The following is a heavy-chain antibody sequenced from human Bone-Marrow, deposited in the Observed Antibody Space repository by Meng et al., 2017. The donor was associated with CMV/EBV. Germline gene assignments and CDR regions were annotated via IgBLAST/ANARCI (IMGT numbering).Heavy chain of an antibody. CDR2: IYSGGSST. CDR3: AKVRGSGLIWFGEIDY. V-gene: IGHV3-23*03. Sequence: GGSLRLSCAASGFTFSSYGMHWVRQAPGKGLEWVSVIYSGGSSTYYADSVKGRFTISRDNSKNTLYLQMNSLRAEDTAVYYCAKVRGSGLIWFGEIDYWGQGTLVTVSS. D-gene: IGHD3-10*01. CDR1: GFTFSSYG. J-gene: IGHJ4*02.